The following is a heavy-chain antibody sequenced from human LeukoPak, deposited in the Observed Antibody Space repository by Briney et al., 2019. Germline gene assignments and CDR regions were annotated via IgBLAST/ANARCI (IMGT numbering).Heavy chain of an antibody. J-gene: IGHJ4*02. D-gene: IGHD2-15*01. CDR2: ISGSGGST. Sequence: PGGSLRVSCAASGFTFSRYAMSWVRQAPGKGLEWVSAISGSGGSTYYADSVKGRFTISRDNSKNTLYLQMNSLRAEDTAVYYCAKDATGYCSGGSCWPYYFDYWGQGTLVTVSS. CDR1: GFTFSRYA. V-gene: IGHV3-23*01. CDR3: AKDATGYCSGGSCWPYYFDY.